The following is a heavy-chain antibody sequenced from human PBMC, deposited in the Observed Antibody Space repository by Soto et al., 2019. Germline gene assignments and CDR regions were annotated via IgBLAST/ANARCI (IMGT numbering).Heavy chain of an antibody. J-gene: IGHJ4*02. V-gene: IGHV3-15*01. Sequence: EVQLVESGGGLVKPGGSLRLSCAASGFTFSSAWMSWVRQAPGKGREWVGRIKSETDGGTTDYAAPVKGRFTISRDDSKNTLNLQMNSLKTEDTAVYYCTTDGSSGYYWDYADFWGQGTLVTVSS. CDR1: GFTFSSAW. CDR2: IKSETDGGTT. D-gene: IGHD3-22*01. CDR3: TTDGSSGYYWDYADF.